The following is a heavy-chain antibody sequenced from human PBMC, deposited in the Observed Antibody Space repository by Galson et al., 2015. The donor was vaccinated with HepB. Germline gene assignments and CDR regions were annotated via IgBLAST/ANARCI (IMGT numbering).Heavy chain of an antibody. Sequence: SVKVSCKASGYSFTSYYIHFVRQAPGQGLEWVGIINPSSGFTTYAQNFQGRVRLTRDTPTSTVYMDLTGLRSDDTAVYYCARDQGTTLLSFGELISSDSNWFVPWGQGTLVTVSS. CDR3: ARDQGTTLLSFGELISSDSNWFVP. D-gene: IGHD3-10*01. V-gene: IGHV1-46*01. CDR2: INPSSGFT. CDR1: GYSFTSYY. J-gene: IGHJ5*02.